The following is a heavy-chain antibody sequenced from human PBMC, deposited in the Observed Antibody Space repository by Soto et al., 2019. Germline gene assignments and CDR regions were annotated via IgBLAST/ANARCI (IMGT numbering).Heavy chain of an antibody. CDR3: AREYSSSSKDY. V-gene: IGHV3-33*01. J-gene: IGHJ4*02. CDR2: IWYDGSNK. CDR1: GFTFSSYG. D-gene: IGHD6-6*01. Sequence: QVQLVESGGGVVQPGRSLRLCCAASGFTFSSYGMHWVRQAPGKGLEWVAVIWYDGSNKYYADSVKGRFTISRDNSKNTLYLQMNSLRAEDTAVYYCAREYSSSSKDYWGQGTLVTVSS.